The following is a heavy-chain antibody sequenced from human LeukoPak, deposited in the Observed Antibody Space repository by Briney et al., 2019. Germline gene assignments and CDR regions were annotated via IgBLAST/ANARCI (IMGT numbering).Heavy chain of an antibody. V-gene: IGHV4-59*01. CDR2: IYYSGST. CDR3: AREAAAGTDWFDP. Sequence: NASETLSLTCTVSGGSISSYYWSWIRQPPGKGLEWIGYIYYSGSTNYNPSLKSRVTISVDTSKNQFSLKLSSVTAADTAVYYCAREAAAGTDWFDPWGQGTLVTVSS. D-gene: IGHD6-13*01. J-gene: IGHJ5*02. CDR1: GGSISSYY.